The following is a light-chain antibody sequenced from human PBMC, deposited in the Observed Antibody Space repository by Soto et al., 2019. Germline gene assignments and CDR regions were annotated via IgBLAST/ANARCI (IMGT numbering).Light chain of an antibody. Sequence: EIVMTQSPATLSVSPGERATLSCRASQSISSDLAWYQHKPGQAPRLLISGASTRATGIPARFSGSGSGTEFTLTISSLQSEDFAVYYCQQYNKWPPITFGQGTRLESK. V-gene: IGKV3-15*01. J-gene: IGKJ5*01. CDR1: QSISSD. CDR2: GAS. CDR3: QQYNKWPPIT.